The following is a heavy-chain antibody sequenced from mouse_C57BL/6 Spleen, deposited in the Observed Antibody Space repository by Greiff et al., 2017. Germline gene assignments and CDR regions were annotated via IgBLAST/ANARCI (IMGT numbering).Heavy chain of an antibody. CDR1: GYTFTSYW. D-gene: IGHD2-5*01. Sequence: QVQLQQSGAELVMPGASVKLSCKASGYTFTSYWMHWVKQRPGQGLEWIGEIDPSDSYTNYNQKFKGKSTLTVDKSSSTAYMQLSSLTSEDSAVYYCARWDSNSGFDYWGQGTTLTVSS. CDR2: IDPSDSYT. V-gene: IGHV1-69*01. J-gene: IGHJ2*01. CDR3: ARWDSNSGFDY.